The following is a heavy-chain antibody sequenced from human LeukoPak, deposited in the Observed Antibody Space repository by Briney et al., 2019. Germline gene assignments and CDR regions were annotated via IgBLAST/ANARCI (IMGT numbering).Heavy chain of an antibody. V-gene: IGHV3-53*04. Sequence: GGSLRLSCAASGFTVRNNHMSWVRQAPGKGLEWVSVIDSRDNTYHADSVKGRFTISRHTSKNTLYLQMNSLRAEDTAVYYCARDLHYYVAMDVWGQGTTVTVSS. J-gene: IGHJ6*02. CDR3: ARDLHYYVAMDV. D-gene: IGHD3-10*02. CDR2: IDSRDNT. CDR1: GFTVRNNH.